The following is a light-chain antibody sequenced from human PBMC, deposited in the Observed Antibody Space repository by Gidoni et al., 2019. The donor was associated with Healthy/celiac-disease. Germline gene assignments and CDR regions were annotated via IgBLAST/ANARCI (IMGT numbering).Light chain of an antibody. V-gene: IGLV4-69*01. Sequence: LVLTQSPSASASLVASFKLTCTLSSGHSSYAIAWHQQQPEKCPRYLMKINSDGSHTKGDGIPDRFSGSSSGAEWYLTISSLQSEDEADYYCQTWGTGIWVFGGGTKLTVL. CDR1: SGHSSYA. CDR3: QTWGTGIWV. J-gene: IGLJ3*02. CDR2: INSDGSH.